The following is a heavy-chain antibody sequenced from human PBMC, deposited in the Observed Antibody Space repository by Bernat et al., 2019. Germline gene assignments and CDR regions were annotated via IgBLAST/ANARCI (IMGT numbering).Heavy chain of an antibody. Sequence: EVELVESGGGLVQPGGSLRLSCAASGFTFSTYAMHWVRQAPGKGLEYVSSLLGKGAHPQYANSVKGRFTISRDNSKNTLYLQMGSLRPEDTAMYYCARDKDGGYAFDYWGQGTLVTVSS. J-gene: IGHJ4*02. D-gene: IGHD5-12*01. CDR1: GFTFSTYA. CDR2: LLGKGAHP. V-gene: IGHV3-64*01. CDR3: ARDKDGGYAFDY.